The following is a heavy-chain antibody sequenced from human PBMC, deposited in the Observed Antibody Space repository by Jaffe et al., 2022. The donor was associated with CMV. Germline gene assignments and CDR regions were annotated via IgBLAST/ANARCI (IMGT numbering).Heavy chain of an antibody. Sequence: EVQLVESGGGLVQPGGSLRLSCAASGFTFSSYEMNWVRQAPGKGLEWVSYISSSGSTIYYADSVKGRFTISRDNAKNSLYLQMNSLRAEDTAVYYCARGKWFGELLSNGPNFDYWGQGTLVTVSS. J-gene: IGHJ4*02. CDR1: GFTFSSYE. CDR3: ARGKWFGELLSNGPNFDY. CDR2: ISSSGSTI. V-gene: IGHV3-48*03. D-gene: IGHD3-10*01.